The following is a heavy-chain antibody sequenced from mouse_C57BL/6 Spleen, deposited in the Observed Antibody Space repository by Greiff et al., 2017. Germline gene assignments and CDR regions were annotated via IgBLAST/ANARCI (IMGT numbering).Heavy chain of an antibody. CDR2: INYDGSST. J-gene: IGHJ2*01. Sequence: DVQLVESEGGLVQPGSSMKLSCTASGFTFSDYYMAWVRQVPEKGLEWVANINYDGSSTYYLDSLKSRFIISRDNAKNILYLQMSSLKSEDTATYYCAREGDYTYVDYWGQGTTLTVSS. D-gene: IGHD2-12*01. CDR3: AREGDYTYVDY. CDR1: GFTFSDYY. V-gene: IGHV5-16*01.